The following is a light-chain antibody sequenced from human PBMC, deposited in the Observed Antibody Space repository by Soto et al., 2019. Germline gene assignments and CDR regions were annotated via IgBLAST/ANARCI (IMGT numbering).Light chain of an antibody. V-gene: IGLV2-23*01. Sequence: QSVLTQPASVSGSPGQSITISCTGSISDVGSYNFVSWFQQHPGKVPKLIIYDATKRPSGVSNRFSGSISANTASLTISGLQAEDEAHYFCCSYAGTSTYVFGTGTKVTVL. CDR2: DAT. J-gene: IGLJ1*01. CDR3: CSYAGTSTYV. CDR1: ISDVGSYNF.